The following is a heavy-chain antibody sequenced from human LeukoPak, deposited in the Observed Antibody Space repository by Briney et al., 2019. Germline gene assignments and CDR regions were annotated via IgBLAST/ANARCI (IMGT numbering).Heavy chain of an antibody. Sequence: GRSLRLSCAASGFTFSSYAMHWVRQAPGKGLEWVAVISYDGSNKYYADSVKGRFTISRDNSKNTLYLQMNGLRAEDTAVYYCVRDGARYSSGSSFDYWGQGTLVTVSS. CDR3: VRDGARYSSGSSFDY. J-gene: IGHJ4*02. V-gene: IGHV3-30-3*01. D-gene: IGHD6-19*01. CDR2: ISYDGSNK. CDR1: GFTFSSYA.